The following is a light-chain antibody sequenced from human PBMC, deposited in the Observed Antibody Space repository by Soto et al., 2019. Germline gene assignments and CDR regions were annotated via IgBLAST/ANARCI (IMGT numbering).Light chain of an antibody. V-gene: IGLV1-40*01. CDR2: GNS. CDR1: SSNIGAGYD. J-gene: IGLJ2*01. CDR3: QSYGRSLRGVV. Sequence: QSVLTQPPSVSGAPGQRVTISCTGSSSNIGAGYDVHWYQQLPGTAPKLPIYGNSNRPSGVPDRFSGSKSGTSGFLAITGVQAEDGGYYYCQSYGRSLRGVVFGGGTKLTVL.